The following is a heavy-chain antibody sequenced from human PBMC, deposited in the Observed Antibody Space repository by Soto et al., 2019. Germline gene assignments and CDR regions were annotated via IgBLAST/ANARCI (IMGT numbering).Heavy chain of an antibody. CDR2: IYYSGST. V-gene: IGHV4-59*01. Sequence: QVQLQESGPGLVKPSETLSLTCTVSGGSISSYYWSWIRQPPGKGLEWIGYIYYSGSTNYNPSLKSXXTXSXXTSKNQFSLKLSSVTAADTAVYYCARDLVGNAFDIWGQGTMVTVSS. CDR1: GGSISSYY. CDR3: ARDLVGNAFDI. J-gene: IGHJ3*02. D-gene: IGHD7-27*01.